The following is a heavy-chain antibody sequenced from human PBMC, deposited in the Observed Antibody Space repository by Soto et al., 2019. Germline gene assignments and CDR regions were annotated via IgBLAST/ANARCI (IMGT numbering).Heavy chain of an antibody. CDR1: GGSISSSTYY. J-gene: IGHJ4*02. D-gene: IGHD6-13*01. Sequence: QLQLQESGPGLVKPLETLSLTCTVSGGSISSSTYYWGWIRQPPGKGLDWIGNLYYSGNTYYAPSLKSRVTISVDSSKNQFSLKLNAVTAADTAVYYGARGVTNSWYYFDYWGQGTLVTVSS. CDR3: ARGVTNSWYYFDY. V-gene: IGHV4-39*01. CDR2: LYYSGNT.